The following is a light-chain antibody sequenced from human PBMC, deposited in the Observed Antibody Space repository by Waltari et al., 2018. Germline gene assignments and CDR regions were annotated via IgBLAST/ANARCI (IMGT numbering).Light chain of an antibody. Sequence: QSALTQPASVSGSPGQSITISCTGTSSDVGGYDYVSWYQQHPGKAPILIIYGVSSRPSGISSRFSGSKSGNTASLTISGLQAEDEADYYCSSYASSVTHVFGTGTKVTVL. V-gene: IGLV2-14*03. CDR1: SSDVGGYDY. CDR2: GVS. J-gene: IGLJ1*01. CDR3: SSYASSVTHV.